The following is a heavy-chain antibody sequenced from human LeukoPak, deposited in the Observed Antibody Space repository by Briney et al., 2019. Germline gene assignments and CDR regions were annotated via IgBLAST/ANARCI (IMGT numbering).Heavy chain of an antibody. CDR1: GYTFTGYY. D-gene: IGHD2-21*01. CDR3: VREFRGIAGHWFDP. CDR2: INPNSGGT. Sequence: ASVKVSCKASGYTFTGYYMHWVRQAPGQGLEWMGWINPNSGGTNYAQKFQGRVTMTRDTSISTAYMELNRLRSDDTAVYYCVREFRGIAGHWFDPWGQGTLVTVSS. V-gene: IGHV1-2*02. J-gene: IGHJ5*02.